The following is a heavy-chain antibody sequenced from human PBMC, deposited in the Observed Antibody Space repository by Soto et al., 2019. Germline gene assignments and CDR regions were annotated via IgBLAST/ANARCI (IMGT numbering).Heavy chain of an antibody. CDR1: GYTFTSYG. CDR3: ARDWFGIDY. J-gene: IGHJ4*02. D-gene: IGHD3-16*01. V-gene: IGHV1-18*01. CDR2: INPYNSNT. Sequence: QVQLVQSGAEVKKPGASVKVSCKASGYTFTSYGISWVRQAPGQGLEWMGWINPYNSNTNYAQKLKGRVTMTTDTSTNTAYMELRCLRSDDTAVYYCARDWFGIDYWGQGNVVTVSS.